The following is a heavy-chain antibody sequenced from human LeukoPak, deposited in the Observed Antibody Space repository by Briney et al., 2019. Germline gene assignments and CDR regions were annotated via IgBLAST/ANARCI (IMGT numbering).Heavy chain of an antibody. CDR3: ARDPGYYDSSGYYVDY. CDR2: ISSSSSYI. CDR1: GFTFSRYS. V-gene: IGHV3-21*01. Sequence: GGSLRLSCAASGFTFSRYSMNWVRRAPGKGLEWVSSISSSSSYIYYADSVKGRFTISRGNAKNLLYLQMNSMRAEDTAVYYCARDPGYYDSSGYYVDYWGQGTLVTVSS. D-gene: IGHD3-22*01. J-gene: IGHJ4*02.